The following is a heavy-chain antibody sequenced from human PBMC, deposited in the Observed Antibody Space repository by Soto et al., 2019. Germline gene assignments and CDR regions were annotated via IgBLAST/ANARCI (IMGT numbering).Heavy chain of an antibody. Sequence: QVQLQQSGPGLVKPSGTLSLTCAVSIGSITSANWWTWVRQPPGKELEWLGEIYHTGSTNYNPSLKNRVTIPVYKSNNQFSLRLFSVTAADTAVYYCGALEGATYGPLDYWGRGTLVTVSS. CDR2: IYHTGST. CDR3: GALEGATYGPLDY. J-gene: IGHJ4*02. CDR1: IGSITSANW. V-gene: IGHV4-4*02. D-gene: IGHD4-17*01.